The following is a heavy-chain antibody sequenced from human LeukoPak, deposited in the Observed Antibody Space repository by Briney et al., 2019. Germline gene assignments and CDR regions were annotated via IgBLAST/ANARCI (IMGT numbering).Heavy chain of an antibody. CDR3: ARMDIVVVPAAKQYNWFDP. V-gene: IGHV3-74*01. J-gene: IGHJ5*02. Sequence: GGSLRLSCAASGFTFSPYWIHWVRQAPGKGLVWVARITSDGSSTAYADSVKGRFTISRDNTKNTLYLQMNNLRAEDTAVYYCARMDIVVVPAAKQYNWFDPWGQGTLVTVSS. D-gene: IGHD2-2*03. CDR1: GFTFSPYW. CDR2: ITSDGSST.